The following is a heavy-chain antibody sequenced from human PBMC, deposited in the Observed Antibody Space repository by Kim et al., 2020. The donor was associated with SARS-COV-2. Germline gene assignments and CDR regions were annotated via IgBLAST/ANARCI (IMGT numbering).Heavy chain of an antibody. J-gene: IGHJ3*02. CDR2: IRSKADGGTI. Sequence: GGSLRLSCTPSGFNFGKYSVSWFRQPPGKGLEWVGFIRSKADGGTIEYAASVQGRFFISRDDSGSAAYLQMNNLRTEDTALYFCARAHFDYVWGSGYDASHIWGQGTMVIVSS. V-gene: IGHV3-49*03. CDR1: GFNFGKYS. CDR3: ARAHFDYVWGSGYDASHI. D-gene: IGHD3-16*01.